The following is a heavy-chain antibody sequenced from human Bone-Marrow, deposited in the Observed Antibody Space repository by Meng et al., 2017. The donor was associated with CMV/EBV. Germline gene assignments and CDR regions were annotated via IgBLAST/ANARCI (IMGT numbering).Heavy chain of an antibody. D-gene: IGHD1/OR15-1a*01. J-gene: IGHJ4*02. CDR1: GFTFGSYG. V-gene: IGHV3-30-3*01. Sequence: GGSLRLSCAASGFTFGSYGMHWVRQPPGKGLEWVTFISYDGINKYYVDSVKGRFTLSRDNSKNTLYLQMNSLRAEDTAVYYCAKGNTYYFDYWGQGTLVTVSS. CDR2: ISYDGINK. CDR3: AKGNTYYFDY.